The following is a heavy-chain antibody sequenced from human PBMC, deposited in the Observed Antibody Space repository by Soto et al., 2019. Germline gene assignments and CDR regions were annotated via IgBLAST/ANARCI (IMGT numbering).Heavy chain of an antibody. V-gene: IGHV3-21*01. Sequence: GGSLRLSCAASGFTFSSYSMNWVRQAPGKGLEWVSSISSSSSYIYYADSVKGRFTISRDNAKNSLYLQMNSLRAEDTAVYYCARVSGEYDILTGYPLGYWGQGTLVTVSS. CDR3: ARVSGEYDILTGYPLGY. D-gene: IGHD3-9*01. CDR2: ISSSSSYI. J-gene: IGHJ4*02. CDR1: GFTFSSYS.